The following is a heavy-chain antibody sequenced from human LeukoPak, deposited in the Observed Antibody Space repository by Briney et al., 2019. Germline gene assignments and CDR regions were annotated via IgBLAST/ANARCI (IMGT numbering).Heavy chain of an antibody. CDR1: GGTFSSYA. CDR2: IIPIFGTA. V-gene: IGHV1-69*01. D-gene: IGHD2-21*01. J-gene: IGHJ4*02. CDR3: ARGPSVVTDNYFDY. Sequence: ASVKASCKASGGTFSSYAISWVRQAPGQGLEWMGGIIPIFGTANYAQKFQGRVTITADESTSTAYMELSSLRSEDTAVYYCARGPSVVTDNYFDYWGQGTLVTVSS.